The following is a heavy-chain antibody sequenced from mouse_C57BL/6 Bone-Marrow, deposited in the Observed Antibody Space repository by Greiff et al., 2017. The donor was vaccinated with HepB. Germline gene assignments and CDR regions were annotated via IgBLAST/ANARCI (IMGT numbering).Heavy chain of an antibody. CDR1: GYTFTSYW. CDR2: IDPSDSYT. Sequence: QVQLQQPGAELVMPGASVKLSCKASGYTFTSYWMHWVKQRPGQGLEWIGEIDPSDSYTNYNQKFKGKSTLTVDKSSSTAYMQLSSLTSEDSAVYYCTRYDGYYDYFDYWGQGTTLTVSS. V-gene: IGHV1-69*01. J-gene: IGHJ2*01. CDR3: TRYDGYYDYFDY. D-gene: IGHD2-3*01.